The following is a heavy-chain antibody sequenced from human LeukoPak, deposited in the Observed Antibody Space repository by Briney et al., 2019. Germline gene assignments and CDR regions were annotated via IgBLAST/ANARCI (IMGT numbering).Heavy chain of an antibody. Sequence: SGGSLRLSCAASGFTFDDYAMHWVRQVPGKGLEWVSFSSWNSGSIGYGDSVKGRFTISRDNAKNSLYVQMSSLRVEDTAVYYCTRDPRHLDSWGQGTLVTVSS. CDR3: TRDPRHLDS. V-gene: IGHV3-9*01. CDR2: SSWNSGSI. CDR1: GFTFDDYA. J-gene: IGHJ4*02. D-gene: IGHD6-6*01.